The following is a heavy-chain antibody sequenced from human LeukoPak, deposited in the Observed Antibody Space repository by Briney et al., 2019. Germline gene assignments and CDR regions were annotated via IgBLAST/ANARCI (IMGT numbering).Heavy chain of an antibody. CDR2: ISYDGSNK. CDR3: ASPTPGGSGYYYFKY. D-gene: IGHD3-22*01. J-gene: IGHJ1*01. CDR1: GFTFSIYG. Sequence: GGSLRLSCAASGFTFSIYGMHWVRQAPGKGLEWVAVISYDGSNKYYADSVKGRFTISRDNSKNTLYLQMNSLRAEDTAVYYCASPTPGGSGYYYFKYWGQGTPVTVSS. V-gene: IGHV3-30*03.